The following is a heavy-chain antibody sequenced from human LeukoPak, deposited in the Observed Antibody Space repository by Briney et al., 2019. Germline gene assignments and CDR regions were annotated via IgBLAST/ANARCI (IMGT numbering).Heavy chain of an antibody. CDR1: GYTFTGYY. CDR3: ARGRHSSGYYDAFDI. CDR2: INPNSGGT. V-gene: IGHV1-2*02. J-gene: IGHJ3*02. Sequence: ASVKVSCKASGYTFTGYYMRWVRQAPGQGLEWMGWINPNSGGTNYAQKFQGRVTMTRDTSISTAYMELSRLRSDDTAVYYCARGRHSSGYYDAFDIWGQGTMVTVSS. D-gene: IGHD3-22*01.